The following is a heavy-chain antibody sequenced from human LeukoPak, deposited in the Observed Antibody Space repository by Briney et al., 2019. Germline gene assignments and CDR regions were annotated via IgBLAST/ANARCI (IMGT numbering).Heavy chain of an antibody. CDR3: ATNTMVRGVLNY. D-gene: IGHD3-10*01. V-gene: IGHV3-64*01. Sequence: GGSLRLSCAASGFTFNSYAMHWVRQAPGKGLEYVSAISSNGGSTYYANSVKGRFTISRDNSKNTLYLQMGSLRAEDMAVYYCATNTMVRGVLNYWGQGTLVTVSS. CDR1: GFTFNSYA. J-gene: IGHJ4*02. CDR2: ISSNGGST.